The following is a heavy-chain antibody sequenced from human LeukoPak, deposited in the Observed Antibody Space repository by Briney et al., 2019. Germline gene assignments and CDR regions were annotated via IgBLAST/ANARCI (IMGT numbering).Heavy chain of an antibody. D-gene: IGHD7-27*01. J-gene: IGHJ5*02. V-gene: IGHV3-23*01. CDR1: GFTCSSYT. CDR3: AITGEYQPPGGPWFDP. CDR2: ISGSGGST. Sequence: GGSLRLSCAASGFTCSSYTMSWVRQAPGKGLEWGSAISGSGGSTYYADSVKGRFTISRDNSKNTLYLQMISLRAEDTAVYYCAITGEYQPPGGPWFDPWGQGTLVTVSS.